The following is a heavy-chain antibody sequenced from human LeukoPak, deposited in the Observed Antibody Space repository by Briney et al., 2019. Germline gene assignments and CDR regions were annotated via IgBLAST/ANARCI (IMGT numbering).Heavy chain of an antibody. V-gene: IGHV1-2*02. Sequence: ASVKVSCKASGYTFTGYYMHWVRQAPGQGLEWMGWINPNSGGTNYAQKFQGRVTMTRDTSISTAYMELSRLRSDDTAVYYCATAHQAVAAHFDYWGQGTLVTVSS. D-gene: IGHD6-19*01. CDR3: ATAHQAVAAHFDY. CDR1: GYTFTGYY. J-gene: IGHJ4*02. CDR2: INPNSGGT.